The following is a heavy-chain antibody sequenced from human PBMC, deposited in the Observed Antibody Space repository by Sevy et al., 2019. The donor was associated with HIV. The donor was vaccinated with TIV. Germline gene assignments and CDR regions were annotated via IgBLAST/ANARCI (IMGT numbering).Heavy chain of an antibody. Sequence: SETLSLTCTVSGGSISSGGYYWTWIRQHPGKGLEWIGYIYYSGTTNYNPSLKSRVSMSVDTSKNQFFLKLSSVTAADTAVYYCAGGGGYFGSGSYYWFDPWGQGTLVTVSS. CDR2: IYYSGTT. V-gene: IGHV4-31*03. CDR3: AGGGGYFGSGSYYWFDP. J-gene: IGHJ5*02. CDR1: GGSISSGGYY. D-gene: IGHD3-10*01.